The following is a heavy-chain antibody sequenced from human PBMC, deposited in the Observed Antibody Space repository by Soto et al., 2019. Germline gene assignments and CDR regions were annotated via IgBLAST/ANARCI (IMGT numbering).Heavy chain of an antibody. V-gene: IGHV5-51*01. CDR1: GYSFTSYW. J-gene: IGHJ6*02. D-gene: IGHD5-18*01. CDR2: IYPGDSDT. CDR3: AILTDMAPYYYYGMDV. Sequence: GESLKISCKGSGYSFTSYWIGWVRQMPGKGLEWMGIIYPGDSDTRYSPSFQGQVTISADKSISTAYLQWSSLKASDTAMYYCAILTDMAPYYYYGMDVWGQGTTVTVSS.